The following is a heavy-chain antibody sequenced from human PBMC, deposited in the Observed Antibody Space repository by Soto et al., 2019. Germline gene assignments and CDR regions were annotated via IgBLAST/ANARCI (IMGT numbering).Heavy chain of an antibody. D-gene: IGHD3-10*01. J-gene: IGHJ4*02. CDR3: VGGQYYFDY. CDR2: ISYDGSNK. CDR1: GFPFSSYG. Sequence: QVQLVESGGGVVQPGRSLRLSCAASGFPFSSYGMHWVREAPGKGLEWVAVISYDGSNKYYADSVKGRFTISRDNSASTLSLQMNRLRPEDTALYYCVGGQYYFDYRGQGTLVTVSP. V-gene: IGHV3-30*03.